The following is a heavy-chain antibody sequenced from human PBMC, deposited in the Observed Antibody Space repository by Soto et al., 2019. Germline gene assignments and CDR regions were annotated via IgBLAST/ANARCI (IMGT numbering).Heavy chain of an antibody. CDR2: TYYRSKWYN. CDR1: GDSVSSNSAA. V-gene: IGHV6-1*01. CDR3: ARDPSFDVKGQGGAFDI. J-gene: IGHJ3*02. Sequence: KQSQTLSLTCAISGDSVSSNSAAWNWIRQSPSRGLEWLGRTYYRSKWYNDYAVSVKSRITINPDTSKNQFSLQLNSVTPEDTAVYYCARDPSFDVKGQGGAFDIWGQGTMVTVSS. D-gene: IGHD3-9*01.